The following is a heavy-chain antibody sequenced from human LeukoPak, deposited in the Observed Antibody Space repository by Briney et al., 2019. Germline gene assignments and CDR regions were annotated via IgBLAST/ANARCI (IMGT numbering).Heavy chain of an antibody. CDR2: IIPIFGIA. J-gene: IGHJ6*02. V-gene: IGHV1-69*04. D-gene: IGHD2-8*01. CDR3: ARDPSRGIVLMVYADVYGMDV. Sequence: ASVKVSCKASGGTFSSYAISWVRQAPGQGLEWMGRIIPIFGIANYAQKFQGRVTITADKSTSTAYMELSSLRSEDTAVYYCARDPSRGIVLMVYADVYGMDVWGQGTTVTVSS. CDR1: GGTFSSYA.